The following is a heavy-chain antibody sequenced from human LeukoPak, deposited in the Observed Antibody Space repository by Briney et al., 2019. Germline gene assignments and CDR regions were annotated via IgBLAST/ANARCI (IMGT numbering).Heavy chain of an antibody. J-gene: IGHJ4*02. Sequence: GASVKVSCKASGYTFTGYYMHWVRQAPGQGLEWMGWINPNSGGTNYAQKFQGRVTMTRDTSISTAYMELSRLRSDDTAVYYCARAPCKGQCGSSSWYDYWGQGTLVTVSS. CDR3: ARAPCKGQCGSSSWYDY. D-gene: IGHD6-13*01. CDR2: INPNSGGT. CDR1: GYTFTGYY. V-gene: IGHV1-2*02.